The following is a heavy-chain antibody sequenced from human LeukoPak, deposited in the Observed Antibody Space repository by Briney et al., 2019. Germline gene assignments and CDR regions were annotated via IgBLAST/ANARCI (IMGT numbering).Heavy chain of an antibody. J-gene: IGHJ4*02. D-gene: IGHD1-1*01. Sequence: GGSLRLSCAASGFTFSTYVMSWVRQAPGKGLEWVSAISGSGGSTYYADSVKGRFTISRDNSKNTLYLQMNSLGADDTAVYYCAKGNWRYFDYWGQGALVTVSS. CDR2: ISGSGGST. CDR3: AKGNWRYFDY. V-gene: IGHV3-23*01. CDR1: GFTFSTYV.